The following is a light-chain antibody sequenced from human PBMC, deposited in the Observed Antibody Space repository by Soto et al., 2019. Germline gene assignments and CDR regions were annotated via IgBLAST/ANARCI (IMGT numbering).Light chain of an antibody. CDR1: QSVSSSY. CDR2: GAS. Sequence: EIVFTQSPGTLSLSPGERATLSCRASQSVSSSYLGWYQQKPGQAPRLLMYGASSRATGIPERFSGSGSGTDFTLTISRLEPEDFAVYYCQQYGSSPRTFGQGTKVDI. V-gene: IGKV3-20*01. J-gene: IGKJ1*01. CDR3: QQYGSSPRT.